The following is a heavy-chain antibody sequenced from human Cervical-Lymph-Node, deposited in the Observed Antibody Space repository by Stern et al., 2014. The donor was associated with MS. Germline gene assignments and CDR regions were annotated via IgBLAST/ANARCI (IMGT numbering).Heavy chain of an antibody. J-gene: IGHJ4*02. CDR3: AKHACTGAACPFDL. CDR2: VYYSGPT. CDR1: GDSISSYTHY. Sequence: QVQLQESGPGLVKPSETLTLTCAVSGDSISSYTHYWAWIRQPPGKGLEWIGIVYYSGPTYYTPSLKSPVTISVAQSKNPFPRGLNSLTAADTAVYYCAKHACTGAACPFDLWGQGTLVTVSS. D-gene: IGHD2-8*02. V-gene: IGHV4-39*01.